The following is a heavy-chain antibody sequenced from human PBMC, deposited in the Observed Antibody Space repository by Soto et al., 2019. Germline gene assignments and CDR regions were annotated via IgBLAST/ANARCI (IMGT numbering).Heavy chain of an antibody. J-gene: IGHJ4*02. Sequence: PXGTLALTCTVSGGSISSNYWTGIRQPPGKGLEWIGYVYNSGSTNYNPSLKSRVTISEDTSKSQFSLKVNSMTAADTAVYYCARYRREAVAGYTLDNWGQGILVTVSS. V-gene: IGHV4-59*01. D-gene: IGHD6-13*01. CDR3: ARYRREAVAGYTLDN. CDR2: VYNSGST. CDR1: GGSISSNY.